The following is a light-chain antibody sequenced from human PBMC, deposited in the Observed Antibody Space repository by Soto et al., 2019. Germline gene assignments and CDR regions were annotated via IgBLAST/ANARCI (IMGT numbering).Light chain of an antibody. V-gene: IGKV3-15*01. CDR2: GAS. CDR1: QSVSGN. Sequence: EIVMTQSPATLSVSPGERATLSCRASQSVSGNLAWYQQKPGQAPRLLIYGASTRATGIPARFSGSGSGTEFTLTISSLQSXXXXXXXXXXXXXXXXXFGQGTKVEIK. J-gene: IGKJ1*01. CDR3: XXXXXXXXX.